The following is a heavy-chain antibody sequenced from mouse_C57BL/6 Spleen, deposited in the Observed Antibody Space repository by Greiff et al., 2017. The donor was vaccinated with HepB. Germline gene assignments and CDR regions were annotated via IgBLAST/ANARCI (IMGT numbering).Heavy chain of an antibody. D-gene: IGHD3-1*01. CDR1: GYTFTSYT. V-gene: IGHV1-4*01. J-gene: IGHJ4*01. CDR2: INPSSGYT. CDR3: ARSGGSDPCYAMDY. Sequence: VQLQQSGAELARPGASVKMSCKASGYTFTSYTMHWVKQRPGQGLEWIGYINPSSGYTKYNQKFKDKATLTADKSSSTAYMQLSSLTSEASAVYYCARSGGSDPCYAMDYWGQGTSVTVSS.